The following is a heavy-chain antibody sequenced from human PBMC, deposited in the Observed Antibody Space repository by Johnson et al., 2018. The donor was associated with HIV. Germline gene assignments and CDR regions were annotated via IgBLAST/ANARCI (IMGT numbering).Heavy chain of an antibody. D-gene: IGHD3-22*01. V-gene: IGHV3-23*04. CDR1: GFTFSSYA. CDR2: ISGSGGST. Sequence: VQLVESGGGVVQPGRSLRLSCAASGFTFSSYAMSCVRQAPGKGLEWVSAISGSGGSTYYADSVKGRFTISRDNSKNTLYLQRNSLRAEDTAVYYWAKARPMIDRELDAFDIWGQGTMVTVSS. CDR3: AKARPMIDRELDAFDI. J-gene: IGHJ3*02.